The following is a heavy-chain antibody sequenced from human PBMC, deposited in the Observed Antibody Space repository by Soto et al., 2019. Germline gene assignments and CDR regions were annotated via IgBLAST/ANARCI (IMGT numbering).Heavy chain of an antibody. J-gene: IGHJ3*02. V-gene: IGHV3-23*01. Sequence: GGSLGLGCASCGVSVWSSAMSGFRQDPGKGLEWVSAISGSGTTTFYADSVKGRFIISRDNSKNTLYLQMNSLRAEDTALYYCAKDRVGGVPDAFDIWGQGTMVTVSS. CDR1: GVSVWSSA. D-gene: IGHD2-8*01. CDR3: AKDRVGGVPDAFDI. CDR2: ISGSGTTT.